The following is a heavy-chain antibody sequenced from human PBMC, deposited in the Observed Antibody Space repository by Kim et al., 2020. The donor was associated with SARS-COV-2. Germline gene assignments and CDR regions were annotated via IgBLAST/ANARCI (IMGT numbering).Heavy chain of an antibody. J-gene: IGHJ4*02. CDR2: ISGSGGST. D-gene: IGHD4-17*01. Sequence: GGSLRLSCAASGFTFSSYAMSWVRQAPGKGLEWVSAISGSGGSTYYADSVKGRFTISRDNSKNTLYLQMNSLRAEDTAVYYCAKDARAFVIDYGDYERYFDYWGQGTLVTVSS. V-gene: IGHV3-23*01. CDR3: AKDARAFVIDYGDYERYFDY. CDR1: GFTFSSYA.